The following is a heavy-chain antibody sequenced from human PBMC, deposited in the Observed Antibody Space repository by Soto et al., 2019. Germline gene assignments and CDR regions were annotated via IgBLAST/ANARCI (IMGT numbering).Heavy chain of an antibody. CDR1: GGSISSYY. Sequence: PSATLSLTCTVSGGSISSYYWTWIRQPPGKGLEWIGYIYYSGSTNYNPSLKSRVTISADKSISTAYLQWSSLKASDTAMYYCARISQLPHLDGMDVWGQGTTVTVSS. V-gene: IGHV4-59*12. J-gene: IGHJ6*02. CDR3: ARISQLPHLDGMDV. D-gene: IGHD2-2*01. CDR2: IYYSGST.